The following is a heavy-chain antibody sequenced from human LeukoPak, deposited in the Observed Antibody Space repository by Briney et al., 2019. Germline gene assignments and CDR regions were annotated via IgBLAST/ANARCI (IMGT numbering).Heavy chain of an antibody. CDR2: ISAYNGNT. V-gene: IGHV1-18*01. CDR1: GYTFTSYG. Sequence: ASVKVSCKASGYTFTSYGISWVRQAPGQGLEWMGWISAYNGNTNYAQKLQGRVTMTTDTSTSTAYMELRSLRSDDTAVYYCARDRGPALGHCSGGSCYSQYWYFDLWGRGTLVTVSS. CDR3: ARDRGPALGHCSGGSCYSQYWYFDL. J-gene: IGHJ2*01. D-gene: IGHD2-15*01.